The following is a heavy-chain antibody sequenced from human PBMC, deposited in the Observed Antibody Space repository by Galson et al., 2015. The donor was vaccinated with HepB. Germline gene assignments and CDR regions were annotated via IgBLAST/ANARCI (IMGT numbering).Heavy chain of an antibody. J-gene: IGHJ3*02. CDR1: GDSVSSNSAA. Sequence: CAISGDSVSSNSAAWNWIRQSPSRGLEWLGRTYYRSKWSNDYAVSVKSRIIIKPDTSKNQFSLQPNSVTPEDTAVYYCARKSSIAEAFEIWGQGPMVTVSS. V-gene: IGHV6-1*01. CDR2: TYYRSKWSN. D-gene: IGHD6-6*01. CDR3: ARKSSIAEAFEI.